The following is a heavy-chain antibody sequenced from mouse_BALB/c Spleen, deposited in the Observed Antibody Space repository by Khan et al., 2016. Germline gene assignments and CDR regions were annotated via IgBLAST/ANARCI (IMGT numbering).Heavy chain of an antibody. CDR2: ISYSGNT. CDR3: ARSDYYYAMDY. J-gene: IGHJ4*01. Sequence: EVQLQESGPGLVKPSQSLSLTCTVTGYSITSDYAWNWIRQFPGNKLEWMGYISYSGNTSYNPSLKSRISITRDTSKNQFFLQLNSVTTEDTATDYCARSDYYYAMDYWGQGTSVTVSS. CDR1: GYSITSDYA. V-gene: IGHV3-2*02.